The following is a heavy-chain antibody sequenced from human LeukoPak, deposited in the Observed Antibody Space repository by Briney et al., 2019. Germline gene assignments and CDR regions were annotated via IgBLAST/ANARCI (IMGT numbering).Heavy chain of an antibody. D-gene: IGHD3-3*01. CDR2: IYYSGST. V-gene: IGHV4-61*05. CDR1: GGSISSSSYY. CDR3: ARLWSGWSSWFDP. J-gene: IGHJ5*02. Sequence: SETLSLTCTVSGGSISSSSYYWGWIRQPPGQGLEWIGYIYYSGSTNYNPSLKSPVTISVDTSKNQFSLKLSSVTAADTAVYYCARLWSGWSSWFDPWGQGTLVTVSS.